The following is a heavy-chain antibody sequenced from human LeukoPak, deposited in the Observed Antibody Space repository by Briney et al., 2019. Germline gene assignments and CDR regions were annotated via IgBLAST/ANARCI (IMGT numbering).Heavy chain of an antibody. D-gene: IGHD3-22*01. V-gene: IGHV4-39*01. CDR1: GGSISSSSYY. CDR3: ARHYDSRLFDY. J-gene: IGHJ4*02. Sequence: KPSETLSLTCTVSGGSISSSSYYWGWIRQPPGKELEWIGSIYYSGSTYYNPSLKSRVTISVDTSKNQFSLKLSSVTAADTAVYYCARHYDSRLFDYWGQGTLVTVSS. CDR2: IYYSGST.